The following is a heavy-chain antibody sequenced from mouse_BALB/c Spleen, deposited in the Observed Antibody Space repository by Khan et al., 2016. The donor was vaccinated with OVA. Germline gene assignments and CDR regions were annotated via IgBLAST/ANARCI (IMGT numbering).Heavy chain of an antibody. J-gene: IGHJ3*01. CDR3: ARRGYDYGRGALFAY. D-gene: IGHD2-4*01. Sequence: QMQLEELGPGLVQPSQSLSITCTVSGFSLSNYSVHWVRQSPGKGLEWLGVIWSAGSTDYNAAFISRLTISKDNSRSQVFFKMNSLQPNDTAIYYCARRGYDYGRGALFAYWGQGTLVTVSA. CDR2: IWSAGST. CDR1: GFSLSNYS. V-gene: IGHV2-2*02.